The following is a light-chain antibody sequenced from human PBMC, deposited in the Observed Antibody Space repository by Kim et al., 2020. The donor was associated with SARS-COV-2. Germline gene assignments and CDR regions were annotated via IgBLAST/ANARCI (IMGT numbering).Light chain of an antibody. CDR1: QSIGRW. J-gene: IGKJ1*01. CDR3: QQYKDYQT. V-gene: IGKV1-5*01. Sequence: DIQMTQSPSTLSASVGDRVIITCRASQSIGRWLAWYQQKPGKAPKLLIFGASNLQSGVPSRFSGSGSGTEFTLTISSLQPDDFATYYCQQYKDYQTFGQGTKVDIK. CDR2: GAS.